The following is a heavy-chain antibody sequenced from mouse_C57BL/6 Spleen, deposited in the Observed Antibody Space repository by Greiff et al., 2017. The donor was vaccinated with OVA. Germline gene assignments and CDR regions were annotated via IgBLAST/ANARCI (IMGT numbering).Heavy chain of an antibody. CDR1: GYTFTSYW. CDR3: ARRGGRGDYFDY. D-gene: IGHD3-3*01. Sequence: QVQLQQPGAELVKPGASVKLSCKASGYTFTSYWMQWVKQRPGQGLEWIGEIDPSDSYTNYNQKFKGKATLTVDTSSSTAYMQLSSLTSEDSAVYYCARRGGRGDYFDYWGQGTTLTVSS. J-gene: IGHJ2*01. V-gene: IGHV1-50*01. CDR2: IDPSDSYT.